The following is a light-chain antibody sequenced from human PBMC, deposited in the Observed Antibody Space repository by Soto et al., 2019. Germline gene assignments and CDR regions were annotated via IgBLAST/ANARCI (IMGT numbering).Light chain of an antibody. Sequence: EIVLTQSPGTLSLSPGERATLSCMASQSVTGNYVAWHQQKPGQAPRLLIYEADTRATGITDRFSAGGSGTDFTLTIGRLEPEDFALYYCQQYGSPPHTFGGGTQVEIK. V-gene: IGKV3-20*01. CDR2: EAD. CDR3: QQYGSPPHT. CDR1: QSVTGNY. J-gene: IGKJ4*02.